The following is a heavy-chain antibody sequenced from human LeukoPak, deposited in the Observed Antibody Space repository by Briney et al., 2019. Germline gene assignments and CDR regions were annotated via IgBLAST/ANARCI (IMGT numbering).Heavy chain of an antibody. CDR2: FDPEDGET. D-gene: IGHD3-22*01. CDR3: ARDGVVAEEYYFDH. V-gene: IGHV1-24*01. Sequence: GASVKVSCKVSGYTLTELSMHWVRQAPGKGLEWMGGFDPEDGETIYAQKFQGRVTMTEDTSTDTAYMELRSLRSDDTAVYYCARDGVVAEEYYFDHWGQGTLVTVSS. J-gene: IGHJ4*02. CDR1: GYTLTELS.